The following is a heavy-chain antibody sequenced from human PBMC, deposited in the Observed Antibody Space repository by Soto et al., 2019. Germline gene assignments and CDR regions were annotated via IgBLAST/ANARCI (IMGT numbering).Heavy chain of an antibody. Sequence: GGSLRLSCAASGFTFSSYAMHWVRQAPGKGLEYVSSISINGGSTHYADSVKGRFTISRDNSKNTQYLQMSSLRADDTALYYCVKGEYYYDSSGYYPFDYWGQGTLVTVSS. V-gene: IGHV3-64D*06. D-gene: IGHD3-22*01. CDR2: ISINGGST. J-gene: IGHJ4*02. CDR1: GFTFSSYA. CDR3: VKGEYYYDSSGYYPFDY.